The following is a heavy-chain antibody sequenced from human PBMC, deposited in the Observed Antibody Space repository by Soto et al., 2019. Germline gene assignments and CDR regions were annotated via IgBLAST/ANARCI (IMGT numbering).Heavy chain of an antibody. V-gene: IGHV4-39*01. D-gene: IGHD2-21*01. CDR3: ARNAYMSAWIDY. J-gene: IGHJ4*02. Sequence: LPITCSVSGASISDSSYYWGWIRQPPGKGLEWIGTIYYSGSTYYNPSLKSRVTISVDKSKNQFSLKLNSVTAADTAVSYCARNAYMSAWIDYWGQGTLVTVSS. CDR1: GASISDSSYY. CDR2: IYYSGST.